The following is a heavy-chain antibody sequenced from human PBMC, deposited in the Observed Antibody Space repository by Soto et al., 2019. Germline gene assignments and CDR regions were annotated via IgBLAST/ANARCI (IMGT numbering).Heavy chain of an antibody. CDR2: INPNGDWT. V-gene: IGHV1-46*01. CDR3: AREGAAAAKMFDY. J-gene: IGHJ4*02. D-gene: IGHD6-13*01. CDR1: GYTLTSYY. Sequence: QVQMVQSGAEVKKPGGSVKVSCKASGYTLTSYYMHWVRQAPGQGLEWTGVINPNGDWTPYAQRFQGRLTVTRDTSTSTVYMELSSLRSEDTAVYYCAREGAAAAKMFDYWGQGTLVTVSS.